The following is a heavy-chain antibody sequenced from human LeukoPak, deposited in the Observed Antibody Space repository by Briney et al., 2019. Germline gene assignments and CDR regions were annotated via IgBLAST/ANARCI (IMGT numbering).Heavy chain of an antibody. J-gene: IGHJ6*04. CDR2: ISSSGSTI. V-gene: IGHV3-48*03. Sequence: PGGSLSLSCAASGFTFSSYEMNWVRQAPGKGLEWVSYISSSGSTIYYADSVKGRFTISRDNAKNSLYLQMNSLGAEDTAVYYCAELGITMIGGVWGKGTTVTISS. CDR1: GFTFSSYE. D-gene: IGHD3-10*02. CDR3: AELGITMIGGV.